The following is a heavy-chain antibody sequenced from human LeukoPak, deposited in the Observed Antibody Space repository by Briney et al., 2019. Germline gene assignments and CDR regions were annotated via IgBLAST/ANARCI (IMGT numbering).Heavy chain of an antibody. CDR2: MNPNSGNT. V-gene: IGHV1-8*01. Sequence: ASVKVSCKASGYTFTSYDIDWVRQATGQGLEWMGWMNPNSGNTGYAQKFQGRVTMTRNTSISTAYMELSSLRSEDTAVYCCARGIDYQNYYYYGMDVWGQGTTVTVSS. D-gene: IGHD3-16*01. J-gene: IGHJ6*02. CDR1: GYTFTSYD. CDR3: ARGIDYQNYYYYGMDV.